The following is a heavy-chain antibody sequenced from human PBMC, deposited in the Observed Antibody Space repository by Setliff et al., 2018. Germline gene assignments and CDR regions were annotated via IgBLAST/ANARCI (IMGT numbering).Heavy chain of an antibody. CDR3: ARDNRARHYMDV. V-gene: IGHV4-34*01. Sequence: SETLSLTCSVYGESFSNNYWSWIRQSPGRGLEWIGESNHGGSTSYNPSLKSRLTMSVDTSKNQFSLKLTSVTAADSAVYYCARDNRARHYMDVRGKGTTVTVSS. CDR2: SNHGGST. CDR1: GESFSNNY. D-gene: IGHD3-10*01. J-gene: IGHJ6*03.